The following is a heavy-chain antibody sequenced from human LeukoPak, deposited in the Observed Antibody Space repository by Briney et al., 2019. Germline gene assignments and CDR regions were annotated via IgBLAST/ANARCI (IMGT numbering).Heavy chain of an antibody. Sequence: SETLSLTCTVSGGSISSSSYYWGWIRQPPGKGLEWIGSIYYSGSTNYNPSLKSRVTISVDTSKNQFSLKLSSVTAADTAVYYCARSPRPITMVRGNWFDPWGQGTLVTVSS. V-gene: IGHV4-39*07. J-gene: IGHJ5*02. CDR2: IYYSGST. CDR1: GGSISSSSYY. CDR3: ARSPRPITMVRGNWFDP. D-gene: IGHD3-10*01.